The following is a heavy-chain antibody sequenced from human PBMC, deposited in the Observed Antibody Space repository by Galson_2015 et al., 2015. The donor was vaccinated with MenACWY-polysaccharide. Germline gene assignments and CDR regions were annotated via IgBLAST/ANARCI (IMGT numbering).Heavy chain of an antibody. CDR1: GYTFTSYG. Sequence: SVKVSCKAYGYTFTSYGISWVRQAPGQGLEWMGWISVYNGNTKSAQNIQGRVTMTTDTYTSTDYMELRSLRSDNTAVYYCAIDFLSTVTTRPGYWGQGTLFTVAS. CDR3: AIDFLSTVTTRPGY. CDR2: ISVYNGNT. V-gene: IGHV1-18*01. D-gene: IGHD4-17*01. J-gene: IGHJ4*02.